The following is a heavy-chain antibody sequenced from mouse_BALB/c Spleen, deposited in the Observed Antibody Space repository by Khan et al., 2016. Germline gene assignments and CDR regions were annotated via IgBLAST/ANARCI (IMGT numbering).Heavy chain of an antibody. D-gene: IGHD1-1*01. J-gene: IGHJ2*01. CDR3: AKVAYGSSYTADY. Sequence: QVQLQQSGAELVKPGASVKLSCKASGYTFTSYWIHWVKERPGQGLEWLGEINPSNGRTNYNGKFKSKATLTVDMSSSTAYMQLSSLTSEYSAGYSCAKVAYGSSYTADYWGQGTTLTVSS. CDR2: INPSNGRT. CDR1: GYTFTSYW. V-gene: IGHV1S81*02.